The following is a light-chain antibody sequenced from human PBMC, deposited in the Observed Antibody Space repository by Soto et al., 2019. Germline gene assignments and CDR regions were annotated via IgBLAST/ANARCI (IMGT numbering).Light chain of an antibody. Sequence: EIGMTQSPATLSLSPGERATLSCMASQSVSSNLAWYQQKPGQAPRLLIYGASGRATGIPDRFSGSGSGTDFTFIISRLEPEDFAVYYCQQYGSSPWTFGQGTKVDIK. V-gene: IGKV3-20*01. CDR3: QQYGSSPWT. CDR2: GAS. J-gene: IGKJ1*01. CDR1: QSVSSN.